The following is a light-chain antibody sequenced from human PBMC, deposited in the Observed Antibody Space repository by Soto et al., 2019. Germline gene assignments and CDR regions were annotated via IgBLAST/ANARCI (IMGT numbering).Light chain of an antibody. Sequence: DIQMTQSPSTLSASVGDRVTITCRASQSISSWLAWYQQKPGKAPKLLIYDASSLESGGPSRFSGSGSGTEFTLTISSLQPDDFATYYCQQYNSYSPTFSQGTKVEIK. J-gene: IGKJ1*01. CDR2: DAS. CDR3: QQYNSYSPT. V-gene: IGKV1-5*01. CDR1: QSISSW.